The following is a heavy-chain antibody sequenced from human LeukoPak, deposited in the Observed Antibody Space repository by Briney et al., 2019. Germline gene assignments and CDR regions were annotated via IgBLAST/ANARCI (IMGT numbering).Heavy chain of an antibody. D-gene: IGHD1-7*01. J-gene: IGHJ5*02. CDR2: INHSGST. V-gene: IGHV4-34*01. CDR1: GGSFSGYY. Sequence: SETLSLTCAVYGGSFSGYYWSWIRQPPVKGLEWIGEINHSGSTNYNPSLKSRVTISVDTSKNQFSLKLSSVTAADTAVYYCAAKNWNYWFDPWGQGTLVTVSS. CDR3: AAKNWNYWFDP.